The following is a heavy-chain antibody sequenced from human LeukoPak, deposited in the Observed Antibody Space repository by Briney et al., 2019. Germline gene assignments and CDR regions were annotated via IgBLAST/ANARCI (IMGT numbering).Heavy chain of an antibody. D-gene: IGHD2-15*01. CDR1: GGSISSGGYY. J-gene: IGHJ4*02. Sequence: PSETLSLTCTVSGGSISSGGYYWSWIRQHPGKGLEWIGYIYYSGSTYYNPSLKSRVTISVDTSKNQFSLKLSSVTAADTAVYYCARSFRSSNLVAAKSGYFDYWGQGTLVTVSS. V-gene: IGHV4-31*03. CDR3: ARSFRSSNLVAAKSGYFDY. CDR2: IYYSGST.